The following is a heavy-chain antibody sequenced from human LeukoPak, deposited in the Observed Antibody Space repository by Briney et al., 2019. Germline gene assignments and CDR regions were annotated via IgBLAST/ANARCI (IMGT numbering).Heavy chain of an antibody. CDR2: IDDSGST. J-gene: IGHJ4*02. CDR1: GVSISSYY. CDR3: ARGQAGSLLDY. V-gene: IGHV4-59*08. D-gene: IGHD6-13*01. Sequence: SETLSLTCTVSGVSISSYYWSWIRQPPGKGLEWIGCIDDSGSTNYNPSLKSRVTFSVDTSKNQFSLKVRSVTAADTAVYYCARGQAGSLLDYWGQGILVTVSS.